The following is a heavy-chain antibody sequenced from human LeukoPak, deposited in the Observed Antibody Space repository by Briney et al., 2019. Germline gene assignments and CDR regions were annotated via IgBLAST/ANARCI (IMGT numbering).Heavy chain of an antibody. Sequence: GRSPGLSCAASGFTFSSYGMHWVRQAPGKGLEWVAVIWYDGSNKYYADSVKGRFTISRDNSKNTLYLQMNSLRAEDTAVYYCARGPRFLEWFDYWGQGTLVTISS. CDR1: GFTFSSYG. CDR3: ARGPRFLEWFDY. D-gene: IGHD3-3*01. CDR2: IWYDGSNK. V-gene: IGHV3-33*01. J-gene: IGHJ4*02.